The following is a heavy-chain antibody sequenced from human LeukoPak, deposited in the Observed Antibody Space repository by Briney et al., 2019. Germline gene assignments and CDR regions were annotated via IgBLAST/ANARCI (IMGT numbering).Heavy chain of an antibody. CDR1: GGPLSSYY. CDR2: IYYSGST. V-gene: IGHV4-59*08. J-gene: IGHJ4*02. Sequence: SEPLSLTCNVSGGPLSSYYWSWIRQPPGKGLEWIEYIYYSGSTNDNPSLKSRVTISVDTSKNQFSLKLSSVTAADTAVYYCARHTELGGDFDYWGQGTLVTVSS. D-gene: IGHD1-14*01. CDR3: ARHTELGGDFDY.